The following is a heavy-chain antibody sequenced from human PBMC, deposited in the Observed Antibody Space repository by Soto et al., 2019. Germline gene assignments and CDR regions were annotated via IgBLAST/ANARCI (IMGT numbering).Heavy chain of an antibody. CDR1: GYTFTSYD. CDR3: ARPLYGDNVVY. V-gene: IGHV1-8*01. D-gene: IGHD4-17*01. J-gene: IGHJ4*02. CDR2: MNPNSGNT. Sequence: QVQLVQSGAEVKKPGASVKVSCKASGYTFTSYDINWVRQATGQGLEWMGWMNPNSGNTGYAQKFKGRFTXNXHTSISTDYMELSSLRSEDTAVYSCARPLYGDNVVYWGQGTLVTVSS.